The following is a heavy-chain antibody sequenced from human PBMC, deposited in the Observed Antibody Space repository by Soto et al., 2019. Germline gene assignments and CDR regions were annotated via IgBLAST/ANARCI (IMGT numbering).Heavy chain of an antibody. D-gene: IGHD5-12*01. Sequence: QLKLQESGSGLVKPSQTLSLTCAVSGGSISSGGYAWSWIRQPPGKGLERIGYIYHSGSTYYNRSLKSRVTILVARCKIQFSLKLSSVTAEDTAVYSCAAGGGLPRYCWGQGTLVTVSS. J-gene: IGHJ4*02. CDR1: GGSISSGGYA. CDR2: IYHSGST. CDR3: AAGGGLPRYC. V-gene: IGHV4-30-2*01.